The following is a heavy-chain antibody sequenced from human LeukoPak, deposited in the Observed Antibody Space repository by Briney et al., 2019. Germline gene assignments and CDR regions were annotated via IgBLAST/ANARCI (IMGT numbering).Heavy chain of an antibody. V-gene: IGHV4-59*01. D-gene: IGHD4-17*01. CDR1: GGSISSYY. Sequence: SETLSLTCTVPGGSISSYYWSWIRQPPGKGLEWIGYIYYRGSTNYNTSLKSRVTISVDTSKNLSSLKLRSVPAADTAVYYCARAGDGDYLIDYWGQGTLVTVSS. CDR3: ARAGDGDYLIDY. J-gene: IGHJ4*02. CDR2: IYYRGST.